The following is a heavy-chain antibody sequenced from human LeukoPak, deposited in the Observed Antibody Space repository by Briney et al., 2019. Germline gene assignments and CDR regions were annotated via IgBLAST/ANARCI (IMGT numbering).Heavy chain of an antibody. J-gene: IGHJ4*02. CDR1: GFTFSSYA. CDR2: IYHSGST. CDR3: ARIYYHNSSGPLDY. D-gene: IGHD3-22*01. V-gene: IGHV4-38-2*01. Sequence: GSLRLSCAASGFTFSSYAMSWLRQPPGKGLEWIGSIYHSGSTYYNPSLKSRVTISVDTSKSQFSLKLSSVTAADTAVYYCARIYYHNSSGPLDYWGQGTLVTVSS.